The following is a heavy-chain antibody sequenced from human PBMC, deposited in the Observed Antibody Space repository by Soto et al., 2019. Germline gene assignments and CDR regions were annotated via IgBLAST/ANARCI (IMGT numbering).Heavy chain of an antibody. J-gene: IGHJ4*02. Sequence: QVQLVQSGAEVKKPGASVKVSCEASGYTFTNYYMHWVRQAPGQGLEWMGIINTSGGSTSYAQKFQGRXXMXRXRSTSTVYMQLSSLRSEDTAVYYCARGHLYSSSAGHWGQGTLVTVSS. CDR3: ARGHLYSSSAGH. V-gene: IGHV1-46*01. CDR2: INTSGGST. D-gene: IGHD6-6*01. CDR1: GYTFTNYY.